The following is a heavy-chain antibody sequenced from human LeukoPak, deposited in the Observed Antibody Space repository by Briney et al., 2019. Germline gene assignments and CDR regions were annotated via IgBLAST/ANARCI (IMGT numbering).Heavy chain of an antibody. J-gene: IGHJ4*02. CDR1: GFTFSSYS. V-gene: IGHV3-21*01. CDR2: ISSSSSYI. Sequence: PGGSLRLSCAASGFTFSSYSMNWVRQAPGKGLEWVSSISSSSSYIYYADSVKGRFTISRDNAKNPLYLQMNSLRAEDTAVYYCARGKGSVFDYWGQGTLVTVSS. CDR3: ARGKGSVFDY.